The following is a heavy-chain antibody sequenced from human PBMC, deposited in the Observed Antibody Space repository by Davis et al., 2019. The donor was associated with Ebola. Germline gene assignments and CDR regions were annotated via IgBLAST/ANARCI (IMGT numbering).Heavy chain of an antibody. D-gene: IGHD5-24*01. J-gene: IGHJ3*02. CDR3: AREGHSDGYYYKNDAFDI. Sequence: GESLKISCAASGFMFRSYEMSWVRQAPGKGLEWLSYISSTGSTIHYADSVKGRFTISRDNVKNSLYLQIDSLRADDTAVYYCAREGHSDGYYYKNDAFDIWGQGTRVTVSS. CDR1: GFMFRSYE. V-gene: IGHV3-48*03. CDR2: ISSTGSTI.